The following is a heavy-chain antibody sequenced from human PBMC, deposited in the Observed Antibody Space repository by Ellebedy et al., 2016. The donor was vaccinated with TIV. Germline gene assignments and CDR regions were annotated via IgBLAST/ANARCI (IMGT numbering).Heavy chain of an antibody. CDR3: ATDKVCFTFDI. CDR2: INQDGRKT. J-gene: IGHJ3*02. Sequence: PGGSLTLSCAASGFTFSASWMTWVRQAPGQGLEWVANINQDGRKTNYVDSVKGRFTISIDNAKKSLYLQLNSLRVDDTAMYYCATDKVCFTFDIWGRGTMVTVSS. V-gene: IGHV3-7*01. CDR1: GFTFSASW.